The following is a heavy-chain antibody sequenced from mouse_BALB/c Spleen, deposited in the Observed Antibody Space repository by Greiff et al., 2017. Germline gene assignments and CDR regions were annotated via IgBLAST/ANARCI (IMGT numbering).Heavy chain of an antibody. Sequence: LVAPSQSLSITCTVSGFSLTSYGVHWVRQPPGKGLEWLGVIWAGGSTNYNSALMSRLSISKDNSKSQVFLKMNSLQTDDTAMYYCARAKSTMITPWFAYWGQGTLVTVSA. CDR3: ARAKSTMITPWFAY. J-gene: IGHJ3*01. V-gene: IGHV2-9*02. D-gene: IGHD2-4*01. CDR2: IWAGGST. CDR1: GFSLTSYG.